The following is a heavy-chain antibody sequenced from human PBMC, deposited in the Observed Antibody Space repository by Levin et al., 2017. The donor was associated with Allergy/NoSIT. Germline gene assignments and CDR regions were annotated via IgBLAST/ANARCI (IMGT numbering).Heavy chain of an antibody. CDR3: AREGVRGYCSSTSCYSDYYYYYGMDV. CDR2: ISAYNGNT. J-gene: IGHJ6*02. V-gene: IGHV1-18*01. Sequence: AASVKVSCKASGYTFTSYGISWVRQAPGQGLEWMGWISAYNGNTNYAQKLQGRVTMTTDTSTSTAYMELRSLRSDDTAVYYCAREGVRGYCSSTSCYSDYYYYYGMDVWGQGTTVTVSS. D-gene: IGHD2-2*01. CDR1: GYTFTSYG.